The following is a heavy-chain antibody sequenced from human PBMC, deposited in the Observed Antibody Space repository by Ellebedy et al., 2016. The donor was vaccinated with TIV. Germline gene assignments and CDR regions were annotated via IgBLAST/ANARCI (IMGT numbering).Heavy chain of an antibody. D-gene: IGHD3-3*01. CDR3: ARGAVRDYDFWSGYPHYYFDY. Sequence: SETLSLXXTVSGGSISSYYWSWIRQPPGKGLEWIGEINHSGSTNYNPSLKSRVTISVDTSKNQFSLKLSSVTAADTAVYYCARGAVRDYDFWSGYPHYYFDYWGQGTLVTVSS. CDR2: INHSGST. CDR1: GGSISSYY. V-gene: IGHV4-34*01. J-gene: IGHJ4*02.